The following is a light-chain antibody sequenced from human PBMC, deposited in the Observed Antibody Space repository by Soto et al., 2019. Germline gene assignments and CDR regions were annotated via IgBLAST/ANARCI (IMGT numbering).Light chain of an antibody. J-gene: IGKJ1*01. V-gene: IGKV1-5*01. CDR3: QQYNNYWT. CDR1: QSISSW. Sequence: DIQMTQSPSTLSASVGDRVTITCRASQSISSWLSWYQQKPGKAPKLLIYDASSLKSGVPSRFSGSGSGTEITLTISSQQPDDFATYYYQQYNNYWTFGQGTKVEIK. CDR2: DAS.